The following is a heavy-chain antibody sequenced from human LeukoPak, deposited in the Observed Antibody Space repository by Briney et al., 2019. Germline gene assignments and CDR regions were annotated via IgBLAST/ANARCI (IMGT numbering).Heavy chain of an antibody. Sequence: GGSLRLSCAASGFTFSDAWMSWVRQAPGKGLEWVGRIKNKNTGETTDYAAPVKGRFTISRDDSKSIAYLQMNSLKTEDTAVYYCTRDVRYSSSWYRLEDDYWGQGTLVTVSS. V-gene: IGHV3-15*01. CDR1: GFTFSDAW. CDR2: IKNKNTGETT. J-gene: IGHJ4*02. CDR3: TRDVRYSSSWYRLEDDY. D-gene: IGHD6-13*01.